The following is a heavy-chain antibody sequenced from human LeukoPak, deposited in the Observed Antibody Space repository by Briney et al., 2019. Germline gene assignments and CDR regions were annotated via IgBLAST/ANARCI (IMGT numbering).Heavy chain of an antibody. CDR1: CVPNTYNQ. J-gene: IGHJ4*02. CDR2: VHTSGRT. Sequence: SETLSLTCTVSCVPNTYNQWLWIPPPTGKTLEWIGRVHTSGRTNYNPSLKSRVTISVDTSKNQLSLNLNSVTDADTAVYYCAREVPRYGDYAVFDYWGQRTPVTVSS. CDR3: AREVPRYGDYAVFDY. V-gene: IGHV4-4*07. D-gene: IGHD4-17*01.